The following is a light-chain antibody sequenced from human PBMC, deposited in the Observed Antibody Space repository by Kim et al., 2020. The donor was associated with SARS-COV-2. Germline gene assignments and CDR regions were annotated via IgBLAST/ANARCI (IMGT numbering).Light chain of an antibody. CDR3: LHGSIIPRT. CDR1: QDINDR. CDR2: HAR. J-gene: IGKJ1*01. V-gene: IGKV1-12*01. Sequence: DIQLTQSPSSLSASVGDTVTITCQASQDINDRLGWYQQRPGKAPNLLVYHARNLETGVPSRFSGSGSGTDFALTISNLQPEDFATYFSLHGSIIPRTFGQETKVDIK.